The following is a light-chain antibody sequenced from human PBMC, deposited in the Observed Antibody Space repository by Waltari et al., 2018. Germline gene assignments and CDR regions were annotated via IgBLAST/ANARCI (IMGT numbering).Light chain of an antibody. CDR1: QSSSSY. CDR2: AAS. V-gene: IGKV1-39*01. Sequence: DIQMTQSPSSLSASVGARVTITCRASQSSSSYLNWYQQKPGKAPKLLIYAASSLQSGVPSRFSGSGSGTDFTLTISSLQPEDFATYYCQQSYSTLWTFGQGTKVEIK. J-gene: IGKJ1*01. CDR3: QQSYSTLWT.